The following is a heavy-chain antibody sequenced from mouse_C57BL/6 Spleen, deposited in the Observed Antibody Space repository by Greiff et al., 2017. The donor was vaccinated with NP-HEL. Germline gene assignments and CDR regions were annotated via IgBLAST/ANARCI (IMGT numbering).Heavy chain of an antibody. CDR3: ARHDAGYDYAMDY. CDR1: GFTFSDYG. V-gene: IGHV5-17*01. Sequence: VQLQQSGGGLVKPGGSLKLSCAASGFTFSDYGMHWVRQAPEKGLEWVAYISSGSSTIYYADTVKGRFTISRDNAKNTLFLQMTSLRSEDTAMYYCARHDAGYDYAMDYWGQGTSVTVSS. D-gene: IGHD2-10*02. CDR2: ISSGSSTI. J-gene: IGHJ4*01.